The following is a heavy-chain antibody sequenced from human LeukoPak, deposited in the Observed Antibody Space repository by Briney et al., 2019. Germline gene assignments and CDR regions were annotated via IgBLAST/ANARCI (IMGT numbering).Heavy chain of an antibody. J-gene: IGHJ4*02. Sequence: GGSLRLSCEVSGCDFSTYSMNWVRQAPGKGLEWVSSISSSSSYIYYADSVKGRFTISRDNAKNSLYLQMNSLRAEDTAVYYCARYCSSTSCPGEWGQGTLVTVSS. CDR3: ARYCSSTSCPGE. D-gene: IGHD2-2*01. V-gene: IGHV3-21*01. CDR1: GCDFSTYS. CDR2: ISSSSSYI.